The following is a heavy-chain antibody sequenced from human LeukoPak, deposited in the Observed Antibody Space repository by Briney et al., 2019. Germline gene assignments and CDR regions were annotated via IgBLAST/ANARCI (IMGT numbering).Heavy chain of an antibody. Sequence: GGSLRLSCAASGFTFSNYAMSWVRRAPGKGLEWVSVISGGGGSTYYADSVKGRFTISRDNSKNTLYLQMNSLRAEDTAVYFCAKGGGYSGYDYVDYWGQGTLVTVSS. CDR2: ISGGGGST. V-gene: IGHV3-23*01. J-gene: IGHJ4*02. D-gene: IGHD5-12*01. CDR3: AKGGGYSGYDYVDY. CDR1: GFTFSNYA.